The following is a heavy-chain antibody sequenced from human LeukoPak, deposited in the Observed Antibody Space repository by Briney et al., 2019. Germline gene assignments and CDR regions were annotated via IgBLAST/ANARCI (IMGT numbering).Heavy chain of an antibody. CDR1: GYTFTSYG. CDR2: ISGYYGNT. D-gene: IGHD6-19*01. J-gene: IGHJ4*02. Sequence: ASVKVSCKASGYTFTSYGISWVRQAPGQGLEWMGWISGYYGNTDSAQNLQGRVTMTRDASTSTAYMELRSLTSDDTAVYYCARRGPVGGGWGFDYWGQGTLVTVSS. V-gene: IGHV1-18*01. CDR3: ARRGPVGGGWGFDY.